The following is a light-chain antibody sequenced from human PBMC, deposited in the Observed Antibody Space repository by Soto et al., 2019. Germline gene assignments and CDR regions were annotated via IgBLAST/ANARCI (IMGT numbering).Light chain of an antibody. CDR2: DVS. CDR3: SSYTSSYTYV. Sequence: QSALTQPASVSGSPGQSVTISCAGTSSVVGGYNFVSWYQQHPGKAPQLMIYDVSSRPSGVSNRFSGSKSGNTASLTISGLQAEDEADYYCSSYTSSYTYVFGTGTKLTVL. V-gene: IGLV2-14*03. J-gene: IGLJ1*01. CDR1: SSVVGGYNF.